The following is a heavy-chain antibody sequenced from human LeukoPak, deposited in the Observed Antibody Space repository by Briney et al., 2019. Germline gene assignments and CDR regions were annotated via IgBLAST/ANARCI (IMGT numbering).Heavy chain of an antibody. Sequence: SETLSLTCTVSGGSISSYYWSWIRQPPGKGLEWFGYIYYSGSTNYNPSLKSRVTISVDTSKNQFSLKLSSVTAADTAVYYCARGALWFGELLRSYYMDVWGKGTTVTISS. D-gene: IGHD3-10*01. CDR2: IYYSGST. CDR3: ARGALWFGELLRSYYMDV. J-gene: IGHJ6*03. V-gene: IGHV4-59*01. CDR1: GGSISSYY.